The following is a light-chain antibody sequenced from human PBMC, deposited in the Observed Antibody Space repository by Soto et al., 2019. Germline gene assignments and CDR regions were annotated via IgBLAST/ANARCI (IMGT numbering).Light chain of an antibody. J-gene: IGKJ5*01. CDR1: QDISNY. Sequence: DSQMTQSPSSLSASVGDRVTSTCQASQDISNYLNWYQQKPGKAPKILIYHASNLKTGVPSRFSGSGSGTHFTFTISSLQPEDIATYYCQQYDNAPITFGQGTRLEI. CDR3: QQYDNAPIT. CDR2: HAS. V-gene: IGKV1-33*01.